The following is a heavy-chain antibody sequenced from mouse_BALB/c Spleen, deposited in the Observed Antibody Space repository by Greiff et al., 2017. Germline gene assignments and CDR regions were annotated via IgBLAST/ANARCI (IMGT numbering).Heavy chain of an antibody. CDR1: GFTFSSFG. CDR3: AREGYYYGSPFAY. CDR2: ISSGSSTI. D-gene: IGHD1-1*01. J-gene: IGHJ3*01. Sequence: EVQGVESGGGLVQPGGSRKLSCAASGFTFSSFGMHWVRQAPEKGLEWVAYISSGSSTIYYADTVKGRFTISRDNPKNTLFLQMTSLRSEDTAMYYCAREGYYYGSPFAYWGQGTLVTVSA. V-gene: IGHV5-17*02.